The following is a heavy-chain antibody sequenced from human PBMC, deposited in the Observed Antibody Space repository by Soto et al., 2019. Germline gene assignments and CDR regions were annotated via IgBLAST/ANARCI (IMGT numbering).Heavy chain of an antibody. CDR2: ISYDGSNK. CDR1: GFTFSSYG. J-gene: IGHJ3*02. CDR3: VADYVATDTFDI. D-gene: IGHD3-10*02. V-gene: IGHV3-30*03. Sequence: QEQLVESGGGVVQPGRSLRLSCAASGFTFSSYGIHWVRQAPGKGLEWVAVISYDGSNKYYADSVKGRFTISRDNSKNTLYLQMNSLRAEDTAVYYCVADYVATDTFDIWGQGTMVTVSS.